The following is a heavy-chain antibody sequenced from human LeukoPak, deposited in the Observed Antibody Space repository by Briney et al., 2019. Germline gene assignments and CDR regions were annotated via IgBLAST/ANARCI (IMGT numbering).Heavy chain of an antibody. D-gene: IGHD2-15*01. V-gene: IGHV3-23*01. Sequence: GGSLRLFCAAAGFTFSSYAMSSVRQAPGKRLEWVSAISGSGGSTYYADSVKRRFTISRDNSTNTLYLQMNSLRAEDTAVYYCAKIWAATPEFDYWGQGTLVTVSS. J-gene: IGHJ4*02. CDR3: AKIWAATPEFDY. CDR1: GFTFSSYA. CDR2: ISGSGGST.